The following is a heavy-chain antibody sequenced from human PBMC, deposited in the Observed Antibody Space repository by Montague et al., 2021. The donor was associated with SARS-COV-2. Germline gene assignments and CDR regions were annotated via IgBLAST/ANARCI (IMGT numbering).Heavy chain of an antibody. Sequence: SLRLSCAASGFTGDGVVVRRRRSEEHTSELQAPPDLVCRLPPEKTNSVKGRFTISRDNSKITVYLQMNSLRAADTAVSSCAKNKGPGGHVAYCFGSWGQGAQVTVSS. CDR2: DLVCRLPP. CDR3: AKNKGPGGHVAYCFGS. D-gene: IGHD1/OR15-1a*01. J-gene: IGHJ4*02. CDR1: GFTGDGVV. V-gene: IGHV3-23*01.